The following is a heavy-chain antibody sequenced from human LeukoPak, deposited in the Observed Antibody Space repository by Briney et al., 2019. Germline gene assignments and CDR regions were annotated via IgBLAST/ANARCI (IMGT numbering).Heavy chain of an antibody. CDR1: GFTLSQYG. J-gene: IGHJ4*02. V-gene: IGHV3-30*02. D-gene: IGHD2-2*01. CDR2: IRYDASDK. CDR3: VKDRASTNCLDY. Sequence: GGSLRLSCAASGFTLSQYGMHWVRQAPGKGLEWVAFIRYDASDKYYPDSVKGRFTIYRDNSKNTLDLQMNSLRHEDTAVYYCVKDRASTNCLDYWGQGTLVTVSS.